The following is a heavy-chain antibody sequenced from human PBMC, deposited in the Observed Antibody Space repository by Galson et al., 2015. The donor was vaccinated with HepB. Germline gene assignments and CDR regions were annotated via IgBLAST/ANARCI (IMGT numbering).Heavy chain of an antibody. CDR3: ASHGVAGKDPYYYYGMDV. D-gene: IGHD6-19*01. CDR1: GYTFTSYY. CDR2: INPSGGST. V-gene: IGHV1-46*01. J-gene: IGHJ6*02. Sequence: SVKVSCKASGYTFTSYYMHWVRQAPGQGLEWMGIINPSGGSTSYAQKFQGRVTMTRDTSTSTVYMELSSLRSEDTAVYYCASHGVAGKDPYYYYGMDVWGQGTTVTVSS.